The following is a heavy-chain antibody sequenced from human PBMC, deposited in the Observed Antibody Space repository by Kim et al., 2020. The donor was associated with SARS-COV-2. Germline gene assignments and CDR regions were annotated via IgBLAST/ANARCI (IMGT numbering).Heavy chain of an antibody. V-gene: IGHV3-33*01. Sequence: GGSLRLSCAASGFTFSSYGMHWVRQAPGKGLEWVAVIWYDGSNKYYADSVKGRFTISRDNSKNTLYLQMKRLRAEDTAVYYCAREGGVGATTGFDYWGQG. CDR1: GFTFSSYG. J-gene: IGHJ4*02. D-gene: IGHD1-26*01. CDR3: AREGGVGATTGFDY. CDR2: IWYDGSNK.